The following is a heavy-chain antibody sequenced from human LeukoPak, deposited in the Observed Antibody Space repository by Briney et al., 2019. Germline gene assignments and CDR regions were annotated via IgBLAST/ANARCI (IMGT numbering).Heavy chain of an antibody. CDR1: GGYFSGTY. CDR2: IKHSGST. D-gene: IGHD4-23*01. V-gene: IGHV4-34*01. Sequence: SQTLSPTCAVYGGYFSGTYWSGICQPPGKGQEWIGEIKHSGSTNYNPSLKSRVTISVDTSKNQFSRNLSSVTAADTAVYYCARGDIGWRVINSSDYWGQGTLVTVSS. J-gene: IGHJ4*01. CDR3: ARGDIGWRVINSSDY.